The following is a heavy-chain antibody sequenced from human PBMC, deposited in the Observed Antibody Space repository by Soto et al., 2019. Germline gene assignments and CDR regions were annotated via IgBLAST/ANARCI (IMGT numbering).Heavy chain of an antibody. J-gene: IGHJ4*01. CDR1: GFTFSSYE. CDR2: ITSGGTT. D-gene: IGHD1-26*01. V-gene: IGHV3-48*03. Sequence: GGSLRISCTASGFTFSSYEMTWVRQAPGKGLEWISYITSGGTTYYADSAKGRFTISRDNAKNSLYLHLNSLTAEDTAIYYCARVLYATWSSFDYWGHGTLVTVSS. CDR3: ARVLYATWSSFDY.